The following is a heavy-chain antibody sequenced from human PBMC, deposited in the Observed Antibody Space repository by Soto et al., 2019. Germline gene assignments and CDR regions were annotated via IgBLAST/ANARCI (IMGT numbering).Heavy chain of an antibody. CDR3: ARDSAYYDYVWGSADYYGMDV. D-gene: IGHD3-16*01. CDR1: GYTFTGYY. V-gene: IGHV1-2*02. Sequence: GASVKVSCKASGYTFTGYYMHWVRQAPGQGLEWMGWISPNSGNTNYAQKLQGRVTMTRDTSTSTAYMELRSLRSDDTAVYYCARDSAYYDYVWGSADYYGMDVWGQGTTVTVS. J-gene: IGHJ6*02. CDR2: ISPNSGNT.